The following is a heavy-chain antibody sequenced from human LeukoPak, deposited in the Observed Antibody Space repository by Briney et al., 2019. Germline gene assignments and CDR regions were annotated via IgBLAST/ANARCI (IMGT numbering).Heavy chain of an antibody. CDR3: ARVVPTMSKTFDY. V-gene: IGHV6-1*01. CDR2: TYYKSKWYN. D-gene: IGHD5-12*01. J-gene: IGHJ4*02. Sequence: SRTLSLTCAISGDSVSSNSAAWNWIRQSPSRGLEWLGRTYYKSKWYNDYAVSVKSRITINPDTSKNQFSLQLNSVTPEDTAVYYCARVVPTMSKTFDYWAQGTPVTVSS. CDR1: GDSVSSNSAA.